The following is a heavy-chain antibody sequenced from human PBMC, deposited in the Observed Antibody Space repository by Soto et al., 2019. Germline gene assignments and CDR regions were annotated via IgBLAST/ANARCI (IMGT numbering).Heavy chain of an antibody. CDR2: ISYDGSDK. J-gene: IGHJ4*02. CDR1: GFTFSSNG. V-gene: IGHV3-30*18. Sequence: GGSLRLSCAASGFTFSSNGMHWVRQAPGKGLEWVAVISYDGSDKYYADSVKGRFTISRDNSENTLYLQMNSLRAEDTAVYYCAKDRSSSWSFDYWGQGTLVTVSS. D-gene: IGHD6-13*01. CDR3: AKDRSSSWSFDY.